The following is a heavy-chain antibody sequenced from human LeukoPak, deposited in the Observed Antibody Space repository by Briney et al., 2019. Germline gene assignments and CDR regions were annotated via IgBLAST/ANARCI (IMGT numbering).Heavy chain of an antibody. CDR1: GYSFTKHW. Sequence: GESLKISCMGSGYSFTKHWIAWVRQMPGKGLEWMGIIYPGDSDTRYSPSFQGQVTISADKSISTAYLQWSSLKASDTAMYYCARQNSGWFDPWGQGTLVTVSS. D-gene: IGHD6-25*01. CDR3: ARQNSGWFDP. V-gene: IGHV5-51*01. J-gene: IGHJ5*02. CDR2: IYPGDSDT.